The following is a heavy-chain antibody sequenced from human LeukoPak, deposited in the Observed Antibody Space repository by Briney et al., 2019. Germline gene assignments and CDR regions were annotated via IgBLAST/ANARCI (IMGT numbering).Heavy chain of an antibody. Sequence: SETLSLTCTVSGYSISSGFYWGWIRQPPGKGPEWIGSIYHSGSTHYNSSLKSRVTISVDTSKNQLSLKLSSVTAADTAVYHCARGVGLTQGGTFDYWGQGTLVTVSS. D-gene: IGHD1-1*01. CDR1: GYSISSGFY. J-gene: IGHJ4*02. V-gene: IGHV4-38-2*02. CDR2: IYHSGST. CDR3: ARGVGLTQGGTFDY.